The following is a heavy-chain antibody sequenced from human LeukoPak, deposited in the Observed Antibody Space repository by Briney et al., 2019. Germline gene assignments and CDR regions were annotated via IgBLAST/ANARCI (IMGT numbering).Heavy chain of an antibody. CDR2: IYHSGST. V-gene: IGHV4-30-2*01. J-gene: IGHJ3*02. D-gene: IGHD5-18*01. Sequence: SETLSLTCTVSGGSVSSGTYYWSWIRQPPGKGLEWIGYIYHSGSTYYNPSLKSRVTISVDRSKNQFSLKLSSVTAADTAVYYCARGLGYSYGHRTDAFDIWGQGTMVTVSS. CDR3: ARGLGYSYGHRTDAFDI. CDR1: GGSVSSGTYY.